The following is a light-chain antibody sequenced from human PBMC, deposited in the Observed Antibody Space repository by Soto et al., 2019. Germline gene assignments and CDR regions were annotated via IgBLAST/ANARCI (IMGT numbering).Light chain of an antibody. CDR1: SSDFGVSNY. J-gene: IGLJ1*01. V-gene: IGLV2-14*03. CDR2: DVN. CDR3: TSYRGNALYV. Sequence: QSALTQPASVSGSPGQSITVSCSGISSDFGVSNYVSWYQQHPGKAPRLIIFDVNNRPAGVSPRFSGSKSGDTASLTISGLQTEDEAHYSCTSYRGNALYVFGPGTKVTVL.